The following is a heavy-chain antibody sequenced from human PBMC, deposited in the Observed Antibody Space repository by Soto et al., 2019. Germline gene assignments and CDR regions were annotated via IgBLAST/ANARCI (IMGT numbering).Heavy chain of an antibody. J-gene: IGHJ5*02. V-gene: IGHV2-5*02. CDR3: AHQATMVRGVIIPNWFDP. CDR2: IYWDDDK. D-gene: IGHD3-10*01. CDR1: GFSLSTSGVG. Sequence: SGPTLVNPTQTLTLTCTFSGFSLSTSGVGVGWIRQPPGKALEWLALIYWDDDKRYSPSLKSRLTITKDTSKNQVVLTMTNMDPVDTATYYCAHQATMVRGVIIPNWFDPWGQGTLVTVS.